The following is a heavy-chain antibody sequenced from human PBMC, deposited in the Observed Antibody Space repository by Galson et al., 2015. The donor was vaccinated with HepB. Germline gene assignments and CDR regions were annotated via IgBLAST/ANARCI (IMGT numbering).Heavy chain of an antibody. V-gene: IGHV3-11*06. J-gene: IGHJ4*02. CDR2: ISSSSSYT. Sequence: SLRLSCAASGFTFSDYYMSWLRQAPGKGLEWVSYISSSSSYTNYADSVKGRFTISRDNAKNSLYLQMNSLRAEDTAVYYCARDRGPGIAVAGTRTLDYWGQGTLVTVSS. CDR3: ARDRGPGIAVAGTRTLDY. D-gene: IGHD6-19*01. CDR1: GFTFSDYY.